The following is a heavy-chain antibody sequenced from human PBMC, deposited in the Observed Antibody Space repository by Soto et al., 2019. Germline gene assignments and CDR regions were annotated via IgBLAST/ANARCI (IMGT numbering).Heavy chain of an antibody. CDR2: INSDGSST. J-gene: IGHJ6*02. D-gene: IGHD2-2*01. Sequence: VQLVESGGGLVQPGGSLRLSCAVSGFTFSSYWMHWVRQAPGKGLVWVSRINSDGSSTSYADSVKGRFTISRDNAKNTLYLQMNSLRAEDTAVYYCAIEGRGVVVPGGMDVWGQGTTVTVSS. CDR3: AIEGRGVVVPGGMDV. V-gene: IGHV3-74*01. CDR1: GFTFSSYW.